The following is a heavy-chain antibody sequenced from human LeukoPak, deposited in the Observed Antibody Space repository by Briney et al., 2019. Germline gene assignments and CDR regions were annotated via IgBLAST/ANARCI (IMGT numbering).Heavy chain of an antibody. Sequence: ASVKVSCKASGNTFTNHAINWVRQAPGQRLEWMGWINAGNGNTKYSQKFQGRVTITRDTSASTAYMELSSLRSEDTAVYYCARVLAYCSSTSCHDYWGQGTLVTVYS. J-gene: IGHJ4*02. CDR2: INAGNGNT. CDR1: GNTFTNHA. CDR3: ARVLAYCSSTSCHDY. D-gene: IGHD2-2*01. V-gene: IGHV1-3*01.